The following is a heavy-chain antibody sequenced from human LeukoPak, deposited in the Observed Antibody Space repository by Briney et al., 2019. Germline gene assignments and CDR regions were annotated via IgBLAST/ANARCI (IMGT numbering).Heavy chain of an antibody. D-gene: IGHD2-21*01. V-gene: IGHV4-39*02. Sequence: PSETLSLTCTVSGGSISSSSYYWGWIRQPPGRGLEWIGSIYYSGSTYYNPSLKSRVTISVDTSKNQFSLKLSSVTAADTAVYYCARDIFDARYYYYYMDVWGKGTTVTISS. CDR1: GGSISSSSYY. CDR3: ARDIFDARYYYYYMDV. J-gene: IGHJ6*03. CDR2: IYYSGST.